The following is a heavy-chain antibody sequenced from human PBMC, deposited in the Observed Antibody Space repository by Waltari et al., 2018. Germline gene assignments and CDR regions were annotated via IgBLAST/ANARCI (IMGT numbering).Heavy chain of an antibody. V-gene: IGHV3-7*04. CDR1: GFTFSNFG. Sequence: EVQLVESGGGLVQPGGSLRLPCAASGFTFSNFGMGWARQAPGKGLEWVANINQDGSGEYYVDSVKGRCTISRDNAKNSLYLQMNSLRVEDTAVYYCQRGDYWGQGTLVTVSS. CDR3: QRGDY. CDR2: INQDGSGE. J-gene: IGHJ4*02.